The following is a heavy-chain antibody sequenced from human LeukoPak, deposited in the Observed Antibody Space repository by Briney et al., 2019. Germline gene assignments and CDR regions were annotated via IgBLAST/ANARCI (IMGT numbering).Heavy chain of an antibody. CDR1: GGSISSYY. Sequence: SETLSLTCTVSGGSISSYYWSWIRQPAGKGLEWIGRIYTSGGTNYNPSLKSRVTMSVDTSKNQFSLKLSSVTAADTAVYYCARDLRIVGAAMADWFDPWGQGTLVTVSS. J-gene: IGHJ5*02. D-gene: IGHD1-26*01. V-gene: IGHV4-4*07. CDR2: IYTSGGT. CDR3: ARDLRIVGAAMADWFDP.